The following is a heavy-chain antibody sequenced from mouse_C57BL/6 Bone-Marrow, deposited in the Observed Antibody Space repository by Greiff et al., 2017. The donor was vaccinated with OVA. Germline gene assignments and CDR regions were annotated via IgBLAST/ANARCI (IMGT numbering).Heavy chain of an antibody. CDR1: GYTFTSYW. V-gene: IGHV1-64*01. CDR3: ARKTAY. J-gene: IGHJ3*01. Sequence: QVQLKQPGAELVKPGASVKLSCKASGYTFTSYWMHWVKQRPGQGLEWIGMIHPNSGSTNYNEKFKSKATLTVDKSSSTAYMQLSSLTSEDSAVYYCARKTAYWGQGTLVTVSA. CDR2: IHPNSGST.